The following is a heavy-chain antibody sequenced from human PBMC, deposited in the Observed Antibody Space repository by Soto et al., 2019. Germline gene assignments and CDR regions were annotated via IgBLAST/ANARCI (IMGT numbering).Heavy chain of an antibody. CDR2: ISWNSGSI. CDR3: AKDRGAVAGTEIGGYFDY. D-gene: IGHD6-19*01. CDR1: GFTFDDYA. V-gene: IGHV3-9*01. Sequence: EVQLVESGGGLVQPGRSLRLSCAASGFTFDDYAMHWVRQAPGKGLEWVSGISWNSGSIGYADSVKGRFTISRDNAKNSLYLQMNSLRAEDTALYYCAKDRGAVAGTEIGGYFDYWGQGTLVTVSS. J-gene: IGHJ4*02.